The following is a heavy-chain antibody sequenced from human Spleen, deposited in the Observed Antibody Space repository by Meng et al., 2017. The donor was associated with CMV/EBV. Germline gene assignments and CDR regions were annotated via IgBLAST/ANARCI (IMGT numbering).Heavy chain of an antibody. Sequence: GGSLRLSCAASGLTFRSDEMKWVRQAPGKGLEWVSYIGSGGGTIYYADSVKGRFTISRDNAKNSLYLQMNSLRADDTAMYYCARDRFIKPKFSFYYAMDVWGHGTTVTVSS. CDR1: GLTFRSDE. CDR2: IGSGGGTI. V-gene: IGHV3-48*03. CDR3: ARDRFIKPKFSFYYAMDV. J-gene: IGHJ6*02. D-gene: IGHD3-10*01.